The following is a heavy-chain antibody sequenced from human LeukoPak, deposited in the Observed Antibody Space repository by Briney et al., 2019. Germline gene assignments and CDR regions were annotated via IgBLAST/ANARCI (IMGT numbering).Heavy chain of an antibody. CDR2: INHSGST. CDR3: ASDRSYYVWGSYRYFDY. J-gene: IGHJ4*02. V-gene: IGHV4-34*01. Sequence: SETLSLTCAVYGGSFSGYYWSWIRQPPGKGLEWIGGINHSGSTNYNPSLKSRVTISVDTSKNQFSLKLSSVTAADTAVYYCASDRSYYVWGSYRYFDYWGQGTLVTVSS. D-gene: IGHD3-16*02. CDR1: GGSFSGYY.